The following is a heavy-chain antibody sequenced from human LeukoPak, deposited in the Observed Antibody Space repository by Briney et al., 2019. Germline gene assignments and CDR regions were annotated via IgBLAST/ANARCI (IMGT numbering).Heavy chain of an antibody. CDR1: GFTFSSYS. Sequence: GGSLRLSCAASGFTFSSYSMNWVRQAPGKGLEWVSSISSSSSYIYYADSVKGRFTISRDNSKNTLYLQMNSLRAEDTAVYYCASSADGYNLLYFDYWGQGTLVTVSS. V-gene: IGHV3-21*04. D-gene: IGHD5-24*01. CDR2: ISSSSSYI. J-gene: IGHJ4*02. CDR3: ASSADGYNLLYFDY.